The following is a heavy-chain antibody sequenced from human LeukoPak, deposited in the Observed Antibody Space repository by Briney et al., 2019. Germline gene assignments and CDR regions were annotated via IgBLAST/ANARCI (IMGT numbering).Heavy chain of an antibody. CDR1: GGTFSSYA. V-gene: IGHV1-69*01. Sequence: SVKVSCKASGGTFSSYAISWVRQAPGQGLEWMGGIIPIFGTANYAQKFQGRVTITADESTSTAYMELSSLRSEDTAVYYCARAYSSSWYLGYYYYMDVWGKGTTVTVSS. J-gene: IGHJ6*03. CDR2: IIPIFGTA. CDR3: ARAYSSSWYLGYYYYMDV. D-gene: IGHD6-13*01.